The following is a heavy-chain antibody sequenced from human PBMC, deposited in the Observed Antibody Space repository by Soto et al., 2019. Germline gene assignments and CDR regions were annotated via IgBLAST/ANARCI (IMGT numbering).Heavy chain of an antibody. CDR2: IKQDGSEK. CDR1: GFTFSSYW. Sequence: EVQLVESGGGLVQPGGSLRLSCAASGFTFSSYWMSWVRQAPGKGLEWVANIKQDGSEKYYVDSVKGRFTISRDNAKNSLYLQMNRLRAEDTAVYYCAREGIAVAGNWFDPWGQGTLVTVAS. D-gene: IGHD6-19*01. J-gene: IGHJ5*02. V-gene: IGHV3-7*03. CDR3: AREGIAVAGNWFDP.